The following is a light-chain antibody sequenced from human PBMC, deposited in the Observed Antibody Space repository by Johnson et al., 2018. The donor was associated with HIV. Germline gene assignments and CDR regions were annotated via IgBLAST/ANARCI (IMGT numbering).Light chain of an antibody. CDR1: SSDMGNYA. CDR3: GTWDSSLSASYV. Sequence: QPVLTQPPSVSAAPGQKVTISCSGSSSDMGNYAVSWYQQLPGTAPKLLIYENNKRPSGIPGRFSGSKSGPSATLGITGLQTGDEADYYCGTWDSSLSASYVFGTGTKVTVL. V-gene: IGLV1-51*02. J-gene: IGLJ1*01. CDR2: ENN.